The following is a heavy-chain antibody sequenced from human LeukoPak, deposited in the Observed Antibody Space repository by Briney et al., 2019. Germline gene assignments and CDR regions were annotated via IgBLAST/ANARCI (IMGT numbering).Heavy chain of an antibody. D-gene: IGHD2-15*01. Sequence: GGSLRLSCAASGFTFSSYSMNWVRQAPGKGLEWVSSISSSSSYIYYADSAKGRFTISRDNAKNSLYLQMNSLRAEDTAVYYCARDLRKSSGYCSGGSCYYYYGMDVWGQGTTVTVSS. CDR1: GFTFSSYS. J-gene: IGHJ6*02. V-gene: IGHV3-21*01. CDR2: ISSSSSYI. CDR3: ARDLRKSSGYCSGGSCYYYYGMDV.